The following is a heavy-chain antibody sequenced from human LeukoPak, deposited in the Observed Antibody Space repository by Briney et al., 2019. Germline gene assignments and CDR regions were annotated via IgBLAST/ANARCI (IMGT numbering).Heavy chain of an antibody. CDR3: AKGRGYYDSSAYKYYFDY. J-gene: IGHJ4*02. Sequence: GGSLRLSCAASGFTFSSYAMSWVRQAPGKGLEWVSAISGSGGSTFYADSVKGRFTISRDNSKNTLYLQMNSLRADDTAVYYCAKGRGYYDSSAYKYYFDYWGQGTLVTVSS. D-gene: IGHD3-22*01. CDR2: ISGSGGST. CDR1: GFTFSSYA. V-gene: IGHV3-23*01.